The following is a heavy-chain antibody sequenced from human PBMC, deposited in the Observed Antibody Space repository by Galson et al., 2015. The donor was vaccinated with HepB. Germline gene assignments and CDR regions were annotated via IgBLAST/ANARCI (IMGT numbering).Heavy chain of an antibody. V-gene: IGHV3-30-3*01. D-gene: IGHD1-14*01. J-gene: IGHJ4*02. CDR2: ISYDGSNK. CDR1: GFTFSSYA. CDR3: ARLAFGAITLDRRPTPYYFDY. Sequence: SLRLSCAASGFTFSSYAMHWVRQAPGKGLEWVAVISYDGSNKYYADSVKGRFTISRDNSKNTLYLQMNSLRAEDTAVYYCARLAFGAITLDRRPTPYYFDYWGQGTLVTVSS.